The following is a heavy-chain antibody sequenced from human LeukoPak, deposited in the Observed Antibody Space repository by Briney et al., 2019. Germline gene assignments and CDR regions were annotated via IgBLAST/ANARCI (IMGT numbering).Heavy chain of an antibody. CDR2: ISWNSGSI. CDR3: AKGALGYCSSTSCSYYFDY. V-gene: IGHV3-9*01. CDR1: GFTFDDYA. J-gene: IGHJ4*02. D-gene: IGHD2-2*01. Sequence: GGSLRLSCAASGFTFDDYAMHWVRQAPGKGLEWVSGISWNSGSIGYADSVKGRFTISRDNAKNSLYLQMNSLRAEDTALYYCAKGALGYCSSTSCSYYFDYWGQGTLVTVPS.